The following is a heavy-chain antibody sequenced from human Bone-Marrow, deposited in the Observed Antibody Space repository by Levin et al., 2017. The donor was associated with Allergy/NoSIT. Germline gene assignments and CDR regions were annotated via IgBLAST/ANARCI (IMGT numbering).Heavy chain of an antibody. CDR1: GYTFTGYY. Sequence: ASVKVSCKASGYTFTGYYMHWVRQAPGQGLEWMGWINPNSGGTNYAQKFQGRVTMTRDTSISTAYMELSRLRSDDTAVYYCASPKGDRIAAAGTDGMDVWGQGTTVTVSS. CDR2: INPNSGGT. CDR3: ASPKGDRIAAAGTDGMDV. V-gene: IGHV1-2*02. J-gene: IGHJ6*02. D-gene: IGHD6-13*01.